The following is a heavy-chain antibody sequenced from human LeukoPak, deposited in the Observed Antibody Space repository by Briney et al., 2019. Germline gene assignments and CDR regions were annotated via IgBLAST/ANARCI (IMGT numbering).Heavy chain of an antibody. V-gene: IGHV1-18*01. J-gene: IGHJ5*02. CDR3: ARDPGAIVVVPAASYWFDP. CDR2: ISAYNGNT. CDR1: GYTFTSYG. D-gene: IGHD2-2*01. Sequence: GASVKVSCKASGYTFTSYGISWVRQAPGQGLEWMGWISAYNGNTNYAQKLQGRVTMTTDTSTGTAYMELRSLRSDDTAVYYCARDPGAIVVVPAASYWFDPWGQGTLVTVSS.